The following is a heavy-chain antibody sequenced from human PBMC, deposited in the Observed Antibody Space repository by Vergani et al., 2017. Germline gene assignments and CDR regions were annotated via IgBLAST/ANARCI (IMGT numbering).Heavy chain of an antibody. CDR2: ISYDGSNK. D-gene: IGHD6-19*01. J-gene: IGHJ4*02. Sequence: VQLLESGGGLVQPGGSLRLSCAASGFTFSSYAMHWVRQAPGKGLEWVAVISYDGSNKYYADSVKGRFTISRDNSKNTLYLQMNSLRAEDTAVYYCARDDGDIAVAATCDYWGQGTLVTVSS. V-gene: IGHV3-30-3*01. CDR1: GFTFSSYA. CDR3: ARDDGDIAVAATCDY.